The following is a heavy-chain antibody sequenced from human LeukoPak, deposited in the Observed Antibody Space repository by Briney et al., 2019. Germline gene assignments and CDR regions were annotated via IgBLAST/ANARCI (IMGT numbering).Heavy chain of an antibody. CDR1: GFTFSSYS. D-gene: IGHD6-13*01. V-gene: IGHV3-21*01. CDR3: ARGPHIAAAGDFDY. CDR2: ISSSSSYI. Sequence: GGSLRLSCAASGFTFSSYSMNWVRQAPGKGLEWVSSISSSSSYIYYADSVKGRFTISRGNAKNSLYLQMNSLRAEDTAVYYCARGPHIAAAGDFDYWGQGTLVTVSS. J-gene: IGHJ4*02.